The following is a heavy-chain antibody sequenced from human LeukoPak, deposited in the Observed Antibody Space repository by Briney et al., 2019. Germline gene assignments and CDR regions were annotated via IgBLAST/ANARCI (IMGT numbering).Heavy chain of an antibody. Sequence: SETLSLTCTVSGDSISSSSYYWGWIRQPPGKGLEWIGSIYYSGSTYYNPSLKSRVTISVDTSKNQFSLKLNSATAADTAIYYCARLNNWGYYWGQGTLVTVSS. CDR1: GDSISSSSYY. V-gene: IGHV4-39*01. D-gene: IGHD7-27*01. CDR3: ARLNNWGYY. CDR2: IYYSGST. J-gene: IGHJ4*02.